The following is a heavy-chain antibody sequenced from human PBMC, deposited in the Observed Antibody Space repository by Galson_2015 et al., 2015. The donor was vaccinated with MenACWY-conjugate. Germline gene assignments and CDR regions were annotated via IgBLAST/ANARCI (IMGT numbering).Heavy chain of an antibody. D-gene: IGHD4-17*01. Sequence: SVKVSCKASGYIFTNYGISWVRQAPGQGLEWMGWISAYDGNTNYAQKVQGRVTMTTHTSTSTAYMKLRSLRSDDTAVYYCARGGDYGQPGCDYWGQGTLVTVSS. CDR2: ISAYDGNT. J-gene: IGHJ4*02. V-gene: IGHV1-18*04. CDR3: ARGGDYGQPGCDY. CDR1: GYIFTNYG.